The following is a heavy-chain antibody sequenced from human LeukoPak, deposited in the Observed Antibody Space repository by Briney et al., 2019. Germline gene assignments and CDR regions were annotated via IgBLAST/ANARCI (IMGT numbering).Heavy chain of an antibody. CDR2: ISSSSYI. CDR1: GFTFSSYS. J-gene: IGHJ4*02. D-gene: IGHD3-3*01. CDR3: ARDYDFWSGPSLH. Sequence: GGSLRLSCAASGFTFSSYSMNWVRQAPGKGLEWVSSISSSSYIYYADSVKGRFTISRDNAKNSLYLQMNSLRAEDTAVYYCARDYDFWSGPSLHWGQGTLVTVSS. V-gene: IGHV3-21*01.